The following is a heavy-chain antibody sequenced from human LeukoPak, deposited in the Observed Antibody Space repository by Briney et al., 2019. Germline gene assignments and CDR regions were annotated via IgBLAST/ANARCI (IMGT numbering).Heavy chain of an antibody. Sequence: GRSLRLSCAASGFTFSSYGMHWVRQAPGKGLEWVAVIWYDGSNKYYANSVKGRFTISRDNPKNTLYLQMNSLRAEDTAVYYCARDTLGNIAVAGPGDFDYWGQGTLVTVSS. CDR1: GFTFSSYG. CDR2: IWYDGSNK. V-gene: IGHV3-33*01. CDR3: ARDTLGNIAVAGPGDFDY. J-gene: IGHJ4*02. D-gene: IGHD6-19*01.